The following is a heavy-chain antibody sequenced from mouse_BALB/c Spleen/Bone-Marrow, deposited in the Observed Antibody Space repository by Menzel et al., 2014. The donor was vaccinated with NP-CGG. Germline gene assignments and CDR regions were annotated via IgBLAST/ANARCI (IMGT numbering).Heavy chain of an antibody. Sequence: VKLVESGAELVRPGSSVKISCKASGYAFSSYWMNWVKQRPGQGLEWIGQIYPGDGDTNYNGKFKGKATLTAEKSSSTAYMQLSSLTSEDSAVYFCARGDGNYPFYAMDYWGQGTSVTVSS. J-gene: IGHJ4*01. CDR2: IYPGDGDT. CDR3: ARGDGNYPFYAMDY. D-gene: IGHD2-1*01. CDR1: GYAFSSYW. V-gene: IGHV1-80*01.